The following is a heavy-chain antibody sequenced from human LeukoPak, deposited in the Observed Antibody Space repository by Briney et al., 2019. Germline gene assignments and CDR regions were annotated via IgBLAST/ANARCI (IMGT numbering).Heavy chain of an antibody. V-gene: IGHV4-59*01. D-gene: IGHD6-19*01. Sequence: PSETLSLTCTVSGGSISSYYWSWIRQPPGKGLEWLGYIYYSGSTNYNPSLKSRVTISVETSKKQISLKLSSMTAADTAVYYCASLIPVAGRIDYWGQGTLVTVSS. CDR2: IYYSGST. J-gene: IGHJ4*02. CDR3: ASLIPVAGRIDY. CDR1: GGSISSYY.